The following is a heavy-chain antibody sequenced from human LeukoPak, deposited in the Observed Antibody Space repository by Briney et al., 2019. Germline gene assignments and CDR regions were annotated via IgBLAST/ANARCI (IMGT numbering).Heavy chain of an antibody. Sequence: PSETLSLTCTVSGVSISNYYWSWIRQPPGKGLEWIGNIYHSGSTNYNPSLKSRVTISVDTSKNQFSLKLSSVTAADTAVYYCERGGGWLPVYWGQGTLVTVSS. J-gene: IGHJ4*02. CDR2: IYHSGST. V-gene: IGHV4-59*01. D-gene: IGHD5-24*01. CDR1: GVSISNYY. CDR3: ERGGGWLPVY.